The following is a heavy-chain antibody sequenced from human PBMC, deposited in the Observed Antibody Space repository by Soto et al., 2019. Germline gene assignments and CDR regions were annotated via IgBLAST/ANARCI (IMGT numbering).Heavy chain of an antibody. Sequence: SETLSLTCAVYGGSFSGYYRSWIRQPPGKGLEWIGEINHSGSTNYNPSLKSRVTISVDTSKNQFSLKLSSVTAADTAVYYCARDFEAAAVSGWFDPWGQGTLVTVSS. J-gene: IGHJ5*02. CDR3: ARDFEAAAVSGWFDP. D-gene: IGHD6-13*01. CDR2: INHSGST. CDR1: GGSFSGYY. V-gene: IGHV4-34*01.